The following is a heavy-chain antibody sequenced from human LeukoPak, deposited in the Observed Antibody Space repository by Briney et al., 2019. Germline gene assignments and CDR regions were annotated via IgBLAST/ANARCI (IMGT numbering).Heavy chain of an antibody. J-gene: IGHJ4*02. D-gene: IGHD3-3*01. V-gene: IGHV6-1*01. CDR1: GDSVSSISSA. Sequence: SQTLSLTCAISGDSVSSISSAWTWIRQSPSRGLEWLGRTYSRSRWYNDYALSVKSRITINPDTSKNQFSLQLHSVTPEDTAVYYCAREESETYTIDFWGQGTLVTVSP. CDR2: TYSRSRWYN. CDR3: AREESETYTIDF.